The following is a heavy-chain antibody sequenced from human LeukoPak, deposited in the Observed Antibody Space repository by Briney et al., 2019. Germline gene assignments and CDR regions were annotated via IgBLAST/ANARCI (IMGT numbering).Heavy chain of an antibody. D-gene: IGHD3-22*01. J-gene: IGHJ4*02. CDR1: GFTFSSYG. CDR2: IWYDGSNK. V-gene: IGHV3-33*01. CDR3: ARDAQYYYDSSGYPDY. Sequence: GGSLRLSCAASGFTFSSYGMHWVRQALGKGLEWVAVIWYDGSNKYYADSVKGRFTISRDNSKNTLYLQMDSLRAEDTAVYYCARDAQYYYDSSGYPDYWGQGTLVTVSS.